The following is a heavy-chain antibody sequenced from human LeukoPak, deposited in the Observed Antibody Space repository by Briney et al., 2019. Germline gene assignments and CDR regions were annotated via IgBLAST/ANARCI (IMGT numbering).Heavy chain of an antibody. J-gene: IGHJ4*02. Sequence: GGSLRLSCAASGFTFNSYEMNWVRQAPGKGLEWVSYISSSGSTIYYAGSVKGRFTISRDNAKNSLYLQMNSLRAEDTAVYYCARDRGSPYYFDYWGQGTLVTVSS. V-gene: IGHV3-48*03. CDR1: GFTFNSYE. CDR3: ARDRGSPYYFDY. CDR2: ISSSGSTI. D-gene: IGHD1-26*01.